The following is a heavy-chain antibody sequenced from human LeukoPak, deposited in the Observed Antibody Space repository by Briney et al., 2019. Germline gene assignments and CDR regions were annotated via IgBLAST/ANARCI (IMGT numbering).Heavy chain of an antibody. CDR1: GFTFTSYW. J-gene: IGHJ4*02. Sequence: GGSLRLSCAASGFTFTSYWMSWVRQAPGKGLDWVANIRQDGSEKYYVGSVKGRFTVSRDNAKNSLYLQMNSLRAEDTAVYYCARAGSGRGYDYWGQGTLVTVSS. V-gene: IGHV3-7*01. D-gene: IGHD3-10*01. CDR3: ARAGSGRGYDY. CDR2: IRQDGSEK.